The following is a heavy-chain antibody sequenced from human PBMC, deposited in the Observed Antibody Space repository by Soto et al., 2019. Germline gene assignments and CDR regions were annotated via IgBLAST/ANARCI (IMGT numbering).Heavy chain of an antibody. CDR1: GYTFSSYY. J-gene: IGHJ4*02. Sequence: QVQLVQSGAEVKKPGASVTVSCKTSGYTFSSYYIHWMRQAPGQGLEWLGWINPQSDGTAYAPRFQGWVTMAANMSISPVYVELRRLKSDDAAIYYCARGHGRQNFDYWGQGTLVSVSS. V-gene: IGHV1-2*04. CDR2: INPQSDGT. CDR3: ARGHGRQNFDY.